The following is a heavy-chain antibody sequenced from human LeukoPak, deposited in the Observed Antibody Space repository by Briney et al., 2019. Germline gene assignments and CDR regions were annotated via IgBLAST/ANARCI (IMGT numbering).Heavy chain of an antibody. CDR1: GYSFTNNW. CDR3: ARQRGPLAGTLDY. V-gene: IGHV5-51*01. J-gene: IGHJ4*02. CDR2: IYPGDSDT. D-gene: IGHD6-19*01. Sequence: PGESLKISCKGSGYSFTNNWIGWVRQMPGKGLEWMGIIYPGDSDTRYSPSFQGQVTISADKSINIAYLQWSSLKASDTAMYYCARQRGPLAGTLDYWGQGTLVTVSS.